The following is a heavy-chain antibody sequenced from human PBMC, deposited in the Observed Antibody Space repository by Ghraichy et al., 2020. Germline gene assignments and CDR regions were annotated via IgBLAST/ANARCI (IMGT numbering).Heavy chain of an antibody. CDR2: ISSSGSTI. CDR3: ARESSITGDLPWYYYYYMDV. V-gene: IGHV3-48*03. CDR1: GFTFSSYE. Sequence: GGSLRLSCAASGFTFSSYEMNWVRQAPGKGLEWVSYISSSGSTIYYADSVKGRFTISRDNAKNSLYLQMNSLRAEDTAVYYCARESSITGDLPWYYYYYMDVWGKGTTVTVSS. J-gene: IGHJ6*03. D-gene: IGHD7-27*01.